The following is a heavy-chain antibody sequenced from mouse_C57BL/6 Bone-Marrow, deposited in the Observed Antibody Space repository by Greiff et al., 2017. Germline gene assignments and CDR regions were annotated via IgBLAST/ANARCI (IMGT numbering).Heavy chain of an antibody. V-gene: IGHV1-78*01. CDR2: IYPRDGST. CDR3: AREGKILAITTGRGYYFDY. D-gene: IGHD1-1*01. CDR1: GYTFTDHT. Sequence: QVQLQQSDAELVKPGASVKISCKVSGYTFTDHTIHWMKQRPEQGLEWIGYIYPRDGSTKYNEKFKGKATLTADKSSSTAYMQLNSLTSEDSAVYCCAREGKILAITTGRGYYFDYWGQGTTHTVSS. J-gene: IGHJ2*01.